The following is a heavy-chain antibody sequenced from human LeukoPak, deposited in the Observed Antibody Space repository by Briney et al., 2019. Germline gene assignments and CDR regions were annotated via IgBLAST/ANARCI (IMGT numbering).Heavy chain of an antibody. V-gene: IGHV4-59*11. CDR2: IFHSGTT. CDR1: GDSIRSHY. Sequence: SETLSLTCTVSGDSIRSHYWNWIRQAPGKGLEWIGYIFHSGTTNYNPSPKSRVTISVDRSKNQFSLNLNSVTAADTAVYYCAGILRNWYFDVWGRGTPVTVSS. CDR3: AGILRNWYFDV. J-gene: IGHJ2*01. D-gene: IGHD3-3*02.